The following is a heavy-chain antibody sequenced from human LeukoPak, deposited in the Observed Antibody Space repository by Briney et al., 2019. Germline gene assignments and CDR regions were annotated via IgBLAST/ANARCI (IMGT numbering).Heavy chain of an antibody. CDR1: GFTFSGHG. V-gene: IGHV3-33*01. Sequence: PGRSLRLSCAASGFTFSGHGMHWVRQTPGKGLEWVVVIWYDGSNKYYADSVKGRFTISRDNSKNTLYLQMNSLRAEDTAVYYCARQRSSGWSQDFWGQGTLVTVSS. CDR2: IWYDGSNK. J-gene: IGHJ4*02. D-gene: IGHD6-19*01. CDR3: ARQRSSGWSQDF.